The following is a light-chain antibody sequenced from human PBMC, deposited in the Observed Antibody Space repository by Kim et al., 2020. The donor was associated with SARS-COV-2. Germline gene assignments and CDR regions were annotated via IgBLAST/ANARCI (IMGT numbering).Light chain of an antibody. Sequence: SLSPGERATPSCRASQSFSSSYLAWYQQRPGRAPRLLIYAASTRAAGIPDRFSGSASGTDFTLTISRLEPEDFAVYYCQRYAGSYTFGQGTKLEI. V-gene: IGKV3-20*01. CDR1: QSFSSSY. CDR3: QRYAGSYT. J-gene: IGKJ2*01. CDR2: AAS.